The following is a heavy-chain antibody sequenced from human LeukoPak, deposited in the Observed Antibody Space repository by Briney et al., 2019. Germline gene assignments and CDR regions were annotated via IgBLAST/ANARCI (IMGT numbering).Heavy chain of an antibody. CDR3: AKDSSLFILVKLAFDI. J-gene: IGHJ3*02. Sequence: GGSLRLSCAASGFTFSSYTLNWVRQAPGKGLEWVAFIRYDGSNKYYADSVKGRFTISRDNSKNTLYLQMNSLRAEDTAVYYCAKDSSLFILVKLAFDIWGQGTMVTVSS. CDR1: GFTFSSYT. CDR2: IRYDGSNK. V-gene: IGHV3-30*02. D-gene: IGHD3-9*01.